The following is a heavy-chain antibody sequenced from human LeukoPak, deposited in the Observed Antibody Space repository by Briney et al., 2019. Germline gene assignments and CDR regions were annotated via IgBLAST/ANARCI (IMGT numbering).Heavy chain of an antibody. CDR3: ATLGDVLRLFPLISLDGMDV. CDR2: VSAYNGDT. Sequence: GASVKVSCKASGYTFTNYGITWVRQAPGQGLEWMGWVSAYNGDTNYAQRFQGRITMTTDTSTTTAYMELRSLRSDDTAVYYCATLGDVLRLFPLISLDGMDVWGQGTLVTVSS. CDR1: GYTFTNYG. J-gene: IGHJ6*02. V-gene: IGHV1-18*01. D-gene: IGHD3-3*01.